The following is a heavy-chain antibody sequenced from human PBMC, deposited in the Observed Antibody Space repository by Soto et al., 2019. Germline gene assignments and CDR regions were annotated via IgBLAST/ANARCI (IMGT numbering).Heavy chain of an antibody. CDR1: GGSVSSGSYY. D-gene: IGHD3-22*01. Sequence: PSETLSLTCTVSGGSVSSGSYYWSWIRQPPGKGLEWIGYIYYSGSTNYNPSLKSRVTISVDTSKNQFSLKLSSVTAADTAVYYCAREVVSLEYYFDYWGQGTLVTVSS. J-gene: IGHJ4*02. CDR3: AREVVSLEYYFDY. V-gene: IGHV4-61*01. CDR2: IYYSGST.